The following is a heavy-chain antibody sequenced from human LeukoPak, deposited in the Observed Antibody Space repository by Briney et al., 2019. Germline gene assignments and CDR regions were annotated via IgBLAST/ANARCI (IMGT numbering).Heavy chain of an antibody. CDR3: ARVGTSVYMDV. V-gene: IGHV4-59*01. J-gene: IGHJ6*03. D-gene: IGHD1-1*01. Sequence: SETLSLTCTVSGGSISSYYWSWIRQPPGKGLEWIGYIYYSGSTNYNPSLKSRVTISVDTSKNQFSLKLSSVTAADTAVYYCARVGTSVYMDVWGKGTTVTVSS. CDR1: GGSISSYY. CDR2: IYYSGST.